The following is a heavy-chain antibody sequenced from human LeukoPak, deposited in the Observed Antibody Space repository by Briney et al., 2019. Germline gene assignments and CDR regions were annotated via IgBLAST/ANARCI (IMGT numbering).Heavy chain of an antibody. CDR3: ARVRAAAGTAYYYYMDV. V-gene: IGHV4-34*01. CDR1: GGSFSGYY. Sequence: SETLSLTCAVYGGSFSGYYWSWIRQPPGKGLEWIGEINHSGSTNYNPSLKSRVTISVDTSKNQFSLKLSSVTAADTAVYYCARVRAAAGTAYYYYMDVWGKGTTVTVS. J-gene: IGHJ6*03. CDR2: INHSGST. D-gene: IGHD6-13*01.